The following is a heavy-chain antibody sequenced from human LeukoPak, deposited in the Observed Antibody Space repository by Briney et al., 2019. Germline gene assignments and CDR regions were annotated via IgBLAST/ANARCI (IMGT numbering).Heavy chain of an antibody. J-gene: IGHJ3*02. CDR3: ARRRGVVYRDIFDI. Sequence: SETLSLTCAVYGRSFSDNYWTWIRQPPGKGLEWIGEIYHSGRNKYNPSLKGRVTISVDTSKNQFSLQLDSVTAADTAVYYCARRRGVVYRDIFDIWGQGTVVTVSS. D-gene: IGHD3-3*01. CDR1: GRSFSDNY. V-gene: IGHV4-34*01. CDR2: IYHSGRN.